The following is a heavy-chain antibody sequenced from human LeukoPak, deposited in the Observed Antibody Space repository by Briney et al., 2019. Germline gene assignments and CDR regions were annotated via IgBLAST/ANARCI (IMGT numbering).Heavy chain of an antibody. CDR1: GYTFTGYY. J-gene: IGHJ5*02. V-gene: IGHV1-2*02. Sequence: ASVKVSCKASGYTFTGYYMHWVRHAPGQGLEWMGWINPNIGGTNYAQKFQGRVTMTRDTSISTAYMELSRLRSDDTVVYYCASQKWDIVVVPAAIKEGYNWFDPWGQGTLVTVSS. CDR3: ASQKWDIVVVPAAIKEGYNWFDP. D-gene: IGHD2-2*01. CDR2: INPNIGGT.